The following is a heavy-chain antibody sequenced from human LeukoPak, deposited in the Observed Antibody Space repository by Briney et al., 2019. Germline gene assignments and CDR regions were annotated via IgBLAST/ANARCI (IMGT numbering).Heavy chain of an antibody. D-gene: IGHD6-13*01. J-gene: IGHJ4*02. CDR2: ISSGSTYK. V-gene: IGHV3-21*01. Sequence: GGSLRLSCAASGFTFSTYSMNWVRQAPGKGLEWVSSISSGSTYKYYADSVKGRFTISRDNAKNSLHLQMNSLRAEDTAVYYCARGPKYIATTAGPNSFDYWGQGTLVTVSS. CDR1: GFTFSTYS. CDR3: ARGPKYIATTAGPNSFDY.